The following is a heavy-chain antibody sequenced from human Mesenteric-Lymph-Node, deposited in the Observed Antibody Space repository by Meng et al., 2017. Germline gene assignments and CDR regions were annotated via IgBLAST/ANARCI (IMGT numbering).Heavy chain of an antibody. Sequence: ASVKVSCKASGYTFTSYAMNWVRQAPGQGLEWMGWINPNSGGTNYAQKFQGRVTMTRDTSISTAYMELSRLRSDDTAVYYCARLRRMYYGMDVWGQGTTVTVSS. CDR3: ARLRRMYYGMDV. J-gene: IGHJ6*02. CDR2: INPNSGGT. D-gene: IGHD3-16*01. CDR1: GYTFTSYA. V-gene: IGHV1-2*02.